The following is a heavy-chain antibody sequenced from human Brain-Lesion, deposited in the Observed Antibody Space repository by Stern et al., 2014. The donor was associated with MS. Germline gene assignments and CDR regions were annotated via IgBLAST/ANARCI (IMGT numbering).Heavy chain of an antibody. J-gene: IGHJ4*02. Sequence: VQLVESGPGLVKPSQTLSLTCTVSGGSISSGSDYWSWIRQPVGKGLEWIGRIHPSGSAFYTPSLKGRVTISTDTSMNHFSLELNSATAADTAIYYCASGYRIFDYWGQGILVTVSS. CDR1: GGSISSGSDY. CDR3: ASGYRIFDY. V-gene: IGHV4-61*02. D-gene: IGHD5-18*01. CDR2: IHPSGSA.